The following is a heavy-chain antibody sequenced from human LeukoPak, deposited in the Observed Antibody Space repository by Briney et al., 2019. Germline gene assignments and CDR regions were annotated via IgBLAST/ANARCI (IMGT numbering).Heavy chain of an antibody. J-gene: IGHJ5*02. CDR3: ARAEWELLSWFDP. D-gene: IGHD1-26*01. V-gene: IGHV1-69*13. Sequence: SVKVSCKASGGTFSSYAISWVRQAPGQGLEWMGGIIPIFGTANYAQKFQGRVTITADESTSTAYMELSSLRSEDTAVYYCARAEWELLSWFDPWGQGTLVTVSS. CDR1: GGTFSSYA. CDR2: IIPIFGTA.